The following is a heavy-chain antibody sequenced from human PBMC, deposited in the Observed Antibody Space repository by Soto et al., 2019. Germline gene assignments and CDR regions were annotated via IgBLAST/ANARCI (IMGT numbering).Heavy chain of an antibody. CDR2: IKSEIDGGTT. V-gene: IGHV3-15*01. CDR1: ELTFTDPY. Sequence: EVQLVESGGGLVKPGGSLRLSCAASELTFTDPYISWVRQPPGKGLEWVGRIKSEIDGGTTDYAAPVKGSFTISRDASKDKLYMEMISLTPESTALAYCTTDPGTTVIKPYFAIDVWGEGAVVSVSS. D-gene: IGHD4-17*01. J-gene: IGHJ6*04. CDR3: TTDPGTTVIKPYFAIDV.